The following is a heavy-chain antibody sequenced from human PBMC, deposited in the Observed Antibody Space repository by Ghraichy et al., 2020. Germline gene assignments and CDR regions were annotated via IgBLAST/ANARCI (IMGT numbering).Heavy chain of an antibody. CDR1: GFIFSSYS. Sequence: GGSLRLSCAVSGFIFSSYSMNWVRQAPGKGLEWVSYISSSSNTIYYADSVKGRFTISRDNAKNSLYLQMNSLRDEDTAVYYCARDPTGYSIRPGDYWGQGTPVTVSS. CDR3: ARDPTGYSIRPGDY. V-gene: IGHV3-48*02. J-gene: IGHJ4*02. CDR2: ISSSSNTI. D-gene: IGHD6-13*01.